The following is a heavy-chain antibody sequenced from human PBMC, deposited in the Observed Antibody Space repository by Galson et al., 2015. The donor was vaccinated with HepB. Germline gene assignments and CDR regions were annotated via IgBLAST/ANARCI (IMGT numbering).Heavy chain of an antibody. J-gene: IGHJ4*02. Sequence: QSGAEVKKPGESLKISCKGSGYTFASYWIGWVRQMSGKGLEWMGIIYPGNSDTTYSPSFQGRVTISAVKSISTAYLQWSSLKASDTAMYYCAITAGGSADYFDFWGQGTLVAVSS. CDR2: IYPGNSDT. D-gene: IGHD6-25*01. V-gene: IGHV5-51*03. CDR3: AITAGGSADYFDF. CDR1: GYTFASYW.